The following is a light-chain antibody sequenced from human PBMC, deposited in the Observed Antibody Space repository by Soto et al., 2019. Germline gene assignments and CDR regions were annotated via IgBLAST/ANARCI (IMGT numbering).Light chain of an antibody. V-gene: IGKV1-9*01. CDR2: EAS. J-gene: IGKJ5*01. CDR1: HDISTF. CDR3: QQIYTLPFT. Sequence: DIKLNQSPSLLSASLGDRVTITCRASHDISTFLAWYQQKPGKAPKLLIYEASTLQSGVPSRFSGSGSGTEFTLTISGLLPEDFAAYHCQQIYTLPFTFGQGTRLEIK.